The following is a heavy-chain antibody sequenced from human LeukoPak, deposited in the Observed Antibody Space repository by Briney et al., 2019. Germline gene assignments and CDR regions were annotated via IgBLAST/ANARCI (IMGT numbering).Heavy chain of an antibody. CDR3: AAQPPYCSSTSCYLAAFDI. Sequence: SVKVSRKASGGTFSSYTISWVRQAPGQGLEWMGRIIPILGIANYAQKFQGRVTITADKSTSTAYMELSSLRSEDTAVYYCAAQPPYCSSTSCYLAAFDIWGQGTMVTVSS. V-gene: IGHV1-69*02. J-gene: IGHJ3*02. CDR1: GGTFSSYT. CDR2: IIPILGIA. D-gene: IGHD2-2*01.